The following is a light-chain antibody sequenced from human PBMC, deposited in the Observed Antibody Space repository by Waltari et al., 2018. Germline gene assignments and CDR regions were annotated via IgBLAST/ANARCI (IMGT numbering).Light chain of an antibody. CDR3: QQYYTYSLWA. CDR1: ESIGTW. V-gene: IGKV1-5*01. J-gene: IGKJ1*01. Sequence: DIQMTQSPSTLSASVGDRVTFTCRASESIGTWLAWYQQKSGKAPKPRIYHASTLEGGVPSRFSGSGSGTDFTLTISSLQPDDFATYFCQQYYTYSLWAFGQGTKVETK. CDR2: HAS.